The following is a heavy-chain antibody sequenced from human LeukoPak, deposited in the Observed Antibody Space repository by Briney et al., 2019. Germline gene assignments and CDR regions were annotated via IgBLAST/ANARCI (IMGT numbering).Heavy chain of an antibody. CDR1: GFTFSSYA. J-gene: IGHJ4*02. CDR3: TTASDGIAAAGTDY. V-gene: IGHV3-30-3*01. CDR2: ISYDGSNK. D-gene: IGHD6-13*01. Sequence: GGSLRLSCAASGFTFSSYAMHWVRQAPGKGLEWVAVISYDGSNKYYADSVKGRFTISRDNSKNTLYLQMNSLRAEDTAVYYCTTASDGIAAAGTDYWGQGTLVTVSS.